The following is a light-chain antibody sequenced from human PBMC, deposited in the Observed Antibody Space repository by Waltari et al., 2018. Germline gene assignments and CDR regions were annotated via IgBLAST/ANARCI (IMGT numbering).Light chain of an antibody. V-gene: IGLV1-44*01. CDR2: RSD. CDR1: ASDHGGNL. J-gene: IGLJ3*02. CDR3: ASWDDSLNGHWV. Sequence: QPVLTQPPSVSGTPGPRVTISCSGRASDHGGNLINWYQQLPGTAPKPLIYRSDLRPSGVPDRFSGSKSGTSASLAISGLQSEDEADYFCASWDDSLNGHWVFGGGTKVTVL.